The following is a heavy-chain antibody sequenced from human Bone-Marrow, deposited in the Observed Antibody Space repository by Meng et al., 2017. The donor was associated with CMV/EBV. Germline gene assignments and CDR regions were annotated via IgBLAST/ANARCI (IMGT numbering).Heavy chain of an antibody. J-gene: IGHJ4*02. D-gene: IGHD3-3*01. Sequence: GESLKISCAASGFTFNSYGMHWVRQAPGKGLEWVAVIWYDGGKKYYADSVKGRFTISRDNSKNTLYLQMNSLRAEDTALYYCARDSAIFWSGYEGGVVDYWGQGPLVTVSS. CDR2: IWYDGGKK. CDR3: ARDSAIFWSGYEGGVVDY. CDR1: GFTFNSYG. V-gene: IGHV3-33*01.